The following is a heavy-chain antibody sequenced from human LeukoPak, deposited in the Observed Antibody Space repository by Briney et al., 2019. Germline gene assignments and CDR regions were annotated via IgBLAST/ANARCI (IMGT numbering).Heavy chain of an antibody. CDR3: ANLHVDFDY. CDR2: ISGSGGST. V-gene: IGHV3-23*01. J-gene: IGHJ4*02. Sequence: GGSLRLSCAASGFTLSTYWMNWVRQVPGKGLEWVSAISGSGGSTYYADSVKGRFTISRDNSKNTLYLQMNSLRAEDTAVYYCANLHVDFDYWGQGTLVTVSS. CDR1: GFTLSTYW.